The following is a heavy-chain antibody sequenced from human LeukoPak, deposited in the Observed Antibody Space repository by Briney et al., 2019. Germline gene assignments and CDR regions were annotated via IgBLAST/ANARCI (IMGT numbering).Heavy chain of an antibody. J-gene: IGHJ4*02. CDR3: ARRSDSGSDDGEDYFDY. CDR2: MYYDGSS. CDR1: GGSINSGTFY. Sequence: SETLSLTCTVSGGSINSGTFYWGWLRQPPGKGLEGIGSMYYDGSSYYNPSLKSRVTTSVDTSKNQFSLKLTSVTAADTAVYFCARRSDSGSDDGEDYFDYWGQGTLVTASS. V-gene: IGHV4-39*01. D-gene: IGHD1-26*01.